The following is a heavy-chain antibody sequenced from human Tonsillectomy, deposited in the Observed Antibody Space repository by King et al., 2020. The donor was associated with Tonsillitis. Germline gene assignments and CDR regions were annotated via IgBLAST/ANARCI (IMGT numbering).Heavy chain of an antibody. Sequence: VQLVESGGGLVQPGGSLRLSCAASGFTVSGNNMDWVRQPPGKGLEWVSFIYRGTYTHYADSVMGRFTTSAGSYKNTIYLQMNSLRTEDTGVDNCARDHRPASYYYIAGGGKGSSVTPSS. CDR1: GFTVSGNN. D-gene: IGHD6-6*01. CDR3: ARDHRPASYYYIAG. CDR2: IYRGTYT. V-gene: IGHV3-66*01. J-gene: IGHJ6*03.